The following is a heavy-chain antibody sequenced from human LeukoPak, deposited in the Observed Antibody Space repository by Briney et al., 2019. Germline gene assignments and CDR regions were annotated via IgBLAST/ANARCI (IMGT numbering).Heavy chain of an antibody. CDR3: ASSLGCRRRSSCTDGY. CDR1: GFTFSSYE. J-gene: IGHJ4*02. V-gene: IGHV3-48*03. Sequence: RSGGSLRLSCAASGFTFSSYEMNSVRQAPGKGLEWVSYISSSGSTIYYADSVKGRFTISRDNAKNSLYLQMNSLRAEDTAVYYCASSLGCRRRSSCTDGYWGQGTLVTVSS. D-gene: IGHD2-8*01. CDR2: ISSSGSTI.